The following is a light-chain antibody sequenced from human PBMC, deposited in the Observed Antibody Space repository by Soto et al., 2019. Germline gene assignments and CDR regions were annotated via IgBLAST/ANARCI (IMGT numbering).Light chain of an antibody. CDR3: AAWDDSLDGYV. V-gene: IGLV1-44*01. CDR1: SSNIGSNT. CDR2: ANN. J-gene: IGLJ1*01. Sequence: QSLLTQPPSASWTPGQRVTISCSGSSSNIGSNTVNWYQQLPGTAPKLLIHANNQRPSGVPDRFSGSKSGTSASLAISWLQSEEADYYCAAWDDSLDGYVFGTGTKVTVL.